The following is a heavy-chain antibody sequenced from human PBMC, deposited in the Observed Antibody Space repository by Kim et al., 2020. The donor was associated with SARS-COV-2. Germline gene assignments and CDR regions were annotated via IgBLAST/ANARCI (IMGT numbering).Heavy chain of an antibody. D-gene: IGHD6-6*01. J-gene: IGHJ3*02. V-gene: IGHV4-4*07. Sequence: SETLSLTCTVFGGSISSYYWSWIRQPAGKGLEWIGHIYTIGSTNYNPSLKSRVTMSVDTSKNQVSLRLTPVTAADTAVYYCARDGGRPRRAFDIWGQGTMVTVSS. CDR1: GGSISSYY. CDR3: ARDGGRPRRAFDI. CDR2: IYTIGST.